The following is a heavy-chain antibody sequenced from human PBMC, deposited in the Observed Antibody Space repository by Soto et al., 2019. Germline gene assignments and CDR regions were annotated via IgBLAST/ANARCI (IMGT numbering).Heavy chain of an antibody. CDR1: GYTFTSYD. Sequence: ASVKVSCKASGYTFTSYDINWVRQATGQGLEWMGWMNPNSGNTGYAQKFQGRVTMTRNTSISTAYMELSSLRSDDTAVYYCVRADAMAAAGTGYFQHWGQGTLVTVPQ. J-gene: IGHJ1*01. D-gene: IGHD6-13*01. CDR2: MNPNSGNT. V-gene: IGHV1-8*01. CDR3: VRADAMAAAGTGYFQH.